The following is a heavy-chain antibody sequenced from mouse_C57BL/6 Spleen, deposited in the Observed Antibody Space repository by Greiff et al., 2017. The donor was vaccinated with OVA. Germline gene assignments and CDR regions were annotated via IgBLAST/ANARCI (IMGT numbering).Heavy chain of an antibody. V-gene: IGHV10-1*01. Sequence: VQLVESGGGLVQPKGSLKLSCAASGFSFNTYAMNWVRQAPGKGLEWVARIRSKSNNYATYYADSVKDRFTISRDDSESMLYLQMNNLKTEDTAMYYCVSYYYGSSYAMDYWGQGTSVTVSS. CDR3: VSYYYGSSYAMDY. CDR2: IRSKSNNYAT. CDR1: GFSFNTYA. J-gene: IGHJ4*01. D-gene: IGHD1-1*01.